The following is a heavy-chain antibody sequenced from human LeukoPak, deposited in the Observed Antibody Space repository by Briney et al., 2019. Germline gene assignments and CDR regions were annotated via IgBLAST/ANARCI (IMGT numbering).Heavy chain of an antibody. D-gene: IGHD6-6*01. V-gene: IGHV3-7*04. Sequence: QPGGSLRLSCAASGFTLSSYWMSWVRQAPGEGLEWVANIKQDGTEKYYMDSVKGRFSISRDNAKRSLYLQMNALRAEDTAVYYCARDVRPDYWGQGTLVTVST. J-gene: IGHJ4*02. CDR1: GFTLSSYW. CDR3: ARDVRPDY. CDR2: IKQDGTEK.